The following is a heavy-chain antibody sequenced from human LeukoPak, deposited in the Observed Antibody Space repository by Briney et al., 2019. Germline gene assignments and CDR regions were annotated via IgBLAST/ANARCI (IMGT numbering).Heavy chain of an antibody. Sequence: GGSLRLSCAASGFIFSGSAMHWVRQTSGKGLEWVGRIRSKANSYASAYAASVKGRFTISRDDSKNTAYLQMNSLKTEDTAVYYCARTHDSSGYYSEYYFDYWGQGTLVTVSS. J-gene: IGHJ4*02. D-gene: IGHD3-22*01. CDR3: ARTHDSSGYYSEYYFDY. CDR2: IRSKANSYAS. CDR1: GFIFSGSA. V-gene: IGHV3-73*01.